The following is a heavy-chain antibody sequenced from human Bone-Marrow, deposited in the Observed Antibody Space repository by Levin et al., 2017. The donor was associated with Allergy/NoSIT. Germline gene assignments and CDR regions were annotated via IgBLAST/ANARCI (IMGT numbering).Heavy chain of an antibody. V-gene: IGHV3-15*01. CDR2: IKKKSDGGTT. CDR3: TTDLSDVGAPFDY. Sequence: PGGSLRLSCAASGFTFNDAWMNWVRQAPGKGLEWVGHIKKKSDGGTTDYAAPVKGRFTISRDDSENMVYLEMNSLKIDDTAVYYCTTDLSDVGAPFDYWGQGALVTVSA. J-gene: IGHJ4*02. D-gene: IGHD1-26*01. CDR1: GFTFNDAW.